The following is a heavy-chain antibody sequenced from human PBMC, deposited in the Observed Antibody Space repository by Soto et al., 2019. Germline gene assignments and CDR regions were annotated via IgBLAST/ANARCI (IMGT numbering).Heavy chain of an antibody. CDR1: GFTFSSYG. CDR3: AKGDFWSGYYTYYYGMDV. J-gene: IGHJ6*02. D-gene: IGHD3-3*01. Sequence: ESGGGVVQPGRSLRLSCAASGFTFSSYGMHWVRQAPGKGLEWVAVISYDGRNKYYADSVKGRFTISRENSKNTLYLQMNSLRAEDTAVYYCAKGDFWSGYYTYYYGMDVWGQGTTVTVSS. CDR2: ISYDGRNK. V-gene: IGHV3-30*18.